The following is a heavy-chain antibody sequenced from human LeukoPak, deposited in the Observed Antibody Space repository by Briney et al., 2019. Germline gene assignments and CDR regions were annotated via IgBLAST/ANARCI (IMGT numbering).Heavy chain of an antibody. CDR3: ARDLIYYDSSGLDAFDI. CDR1: GYTFTSYG. D-gene: IGHD3-22*01. Sequence: GASVKVSCKASGYTFTSYGISWVRQAPGQGLEWMGWISAYNGNTNYAQKLQGRVTMTTDSSTSTAYMELRSLRSDDTAVYYCARDLIYYDSSGLDAFDIWGQGTMVTVSS. V-gene: IGHV1-18*01. CDR2: ISAYNGNT. J-gene: IGHJ3*02.